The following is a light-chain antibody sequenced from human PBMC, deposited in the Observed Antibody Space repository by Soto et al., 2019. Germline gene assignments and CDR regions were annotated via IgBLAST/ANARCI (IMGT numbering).Light chain of an antibody. CDR2: EVS. CDR1: SSDDGGYNY. Sequence: QSVLTQPASVSGSPGQSITISCTGSSSDDGGYNYVSWYQQHPRKAPQLMIYEVSNRPSGVSNRFSGSKSGNTAPLTISRLQGEDDADYYCHSYTSSSTYVFGAGTKLTVL. J-gene: IGLJ1*01. V-gene: IGLV2-14*01. CDR3: HSYTSSSTYV.